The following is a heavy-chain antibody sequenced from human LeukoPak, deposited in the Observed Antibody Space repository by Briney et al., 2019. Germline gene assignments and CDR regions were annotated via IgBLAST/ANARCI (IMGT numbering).Heavy chain of an antibody. CDR1: GDSVPRNSAA. D-gene: IGHD4-17*01. J-gene: IGHJ4*02. Sequence: SQTLSLTCAISGDSVPRNSAAWNWIRQSPSRGLEWLGRTYYRSKWYNDYAVSVKSRITISPDTSKNQFSLQLNSVTPEDTAVYYCARGDYDPGRNYFDSWGQGTLVTVSS. V-gene: IGHV6-1*01. CDR3: ARGDYDPGRNYFDS. CDR2: TYYRSKWYN.